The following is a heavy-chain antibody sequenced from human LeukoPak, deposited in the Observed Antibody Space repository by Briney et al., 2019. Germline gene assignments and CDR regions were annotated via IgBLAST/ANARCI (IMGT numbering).Heavy chain of an antibody. D-gene: IGHD6-19*01. J-gene: IGHJ4*02. Sequence: PSETLSLTCTVSGGSIRRADYYWGWIRQSPGKGLEWIASIYHSGSTYYNPSLLSRVTKSVDTSKNQFSLKLSSVTAADTAVYYCARARESMTTAGSFFDFWGQGTLVTVSS. CDR1: GGSIRRADYY. CDR3: ARARESMTTAGSFFDF. V-gene: IGHV4-39*07. CDR2: IYHSGST.